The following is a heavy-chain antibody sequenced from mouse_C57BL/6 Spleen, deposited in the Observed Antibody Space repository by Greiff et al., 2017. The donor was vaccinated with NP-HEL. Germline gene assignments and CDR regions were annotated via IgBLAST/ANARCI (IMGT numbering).Heavy chain of an antibody. J-gene: IGHJ1*03. CDR1: GYTFTDYY. V-gene: IGHV1-26*01. D-gene: IGHD1-1*01. CDR3: ARSPYYYGLRGYFDV. Sequence: EVKLQQSGPELVKPGASVKISCKASGYTFTDYYMNWVKQSHGKSLEWIGDINPNNGGTSYNQKFKGKATLTVDKSSSTAYMELRSLTSEDSAVYYCARSPYYYGLRGYFDVWGTGTTVTVSS. CDR2: INPNNGGT.